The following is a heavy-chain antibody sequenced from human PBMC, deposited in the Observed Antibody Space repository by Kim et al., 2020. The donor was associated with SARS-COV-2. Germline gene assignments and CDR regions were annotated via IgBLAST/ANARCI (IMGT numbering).Heavy chain of an antibody. Sequence: GGSLRLSCAASGFTFDDYAMHWVRQAPGKGLEWVSGISWNSGSIGYADSVKGRFTISRDNAKNSLYLQMNSLRAEDTALYYCAKELQTVRGMYVGGMDVWGQGTTVTVSS. CDR2: ISWNSGSI. CDR3: AKELQTVRGMYVGGMDV. V-gene: IGHV3-9*01. J-gene: IGHJ6*02. CDR1: GFTFDDYA. D-gene: IGHD3-10*01.